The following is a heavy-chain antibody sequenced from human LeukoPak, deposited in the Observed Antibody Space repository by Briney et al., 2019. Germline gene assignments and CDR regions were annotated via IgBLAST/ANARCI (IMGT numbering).Heavy chain of an antibody. V-gene: IGHV3-11*01. D-gene: IGHD5-18*01. CDR1: GFTFSDYY. CDR2: ISRSGGAV. J-gene: IGHJ4*02. CDR3: AGYTVLVSGTFDY. Sequence: GGSLRLSCAASGFTFSDYYMSWIRQAPGKGLEWVSYISRSGGAVYYADSVKGRFTISRDNAKNSLYLQMNSLRAEDTAAYYCAGYTVLVSGTFDYWGQGTLVTVSS.